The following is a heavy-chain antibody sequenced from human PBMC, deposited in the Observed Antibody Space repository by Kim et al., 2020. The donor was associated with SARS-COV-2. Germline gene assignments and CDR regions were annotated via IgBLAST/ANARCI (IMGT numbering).Heavy chain of an antibody. Sequence: SETLSLTCSVSGDSVSSGSHYWGWIRQPPGKGLEWIGSMYYIGDTLYNPSLKSRVTISVDTSKNQLSLRLNSVTAADTALYYCARHKPLRGYFNHWFQG. CDR1: GDSVSSGSHY. V-gene: IGHV4-39*01. J-gene: IGHJ4*02. CDR2: MYYIGDT. D-gene: IGHD3-22*01. CDR3: ARHKPLRGYFNH.